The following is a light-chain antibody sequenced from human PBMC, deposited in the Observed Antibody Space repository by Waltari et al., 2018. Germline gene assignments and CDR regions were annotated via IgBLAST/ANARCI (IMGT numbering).Light chain of an antibody. CDR2: GAS. Sequence: EIVMTQSPATLSVSPGERATLSCRASQGVSSNLAWYQQKPGQAPRPLIYGASTRATGIPARFSGSGSGKEFTLTISSLQSEDFAVYYCQQYNNWPKTFGQGTKVEIK. CDR3: QQYNNWPKT. CDR1: QGVSSN. V-gene: IGKV3-15*01. J-gene: IGKJ1*01.